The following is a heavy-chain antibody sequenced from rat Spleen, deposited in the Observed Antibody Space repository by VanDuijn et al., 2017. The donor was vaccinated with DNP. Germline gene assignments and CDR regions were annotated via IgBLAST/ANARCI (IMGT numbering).Heavy chain of an antibody. CDR2: IRYDGGSI. CDR1: GFTFSDYY. Sequence: EVQLVESGGGSVQPGGSLKFSCAGSGFTFSDYYMAWVRQAPTKGLEWVAYIRYDGGSIYYGDSVKGRFTISRDNAKTTLYLQINSLRSENMATYYGERCYNWGNCFVYGGQGVMVTVSS. CDR3: ERCYNWGNCFVY. D-gene: IGHD4-3*01. J-gene: IGHJ2*01. V-gene: IGHV5-22*01.